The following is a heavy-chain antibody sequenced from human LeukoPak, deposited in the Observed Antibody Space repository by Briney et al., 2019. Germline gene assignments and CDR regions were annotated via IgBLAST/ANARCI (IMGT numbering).Heavy chain of an antibody. CDR1: GFTFSSYS. J-gene: IGHJ3*02. CDR3: ARDVLWFGELLLAGAFDI. Sequence: GSLRLSCAASGFTFSSYSMNWVRQAPGKGLEWVSSISSSSSYIYYADSVKGRFTNSRDNAKNSLYLQMNSLRAEDTAVYYCARDVLWFGELLLAGAFDIWGQGTMVTVSS. V-gene: IGHV3-21*01. CDR2: ISSSSSYI. D-gene: IGHD3-10*01.